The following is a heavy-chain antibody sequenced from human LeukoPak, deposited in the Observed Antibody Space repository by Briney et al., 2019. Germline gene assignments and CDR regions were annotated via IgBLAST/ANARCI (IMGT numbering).Heavy chain of an antibody. D-gene: IGHD2-15*01. CDR3: ARALGYCSGGSCYQPDY. J-gene: IGHJ4*02. V-gene: IGHV4-61*02. CDR1: GGPISSGSYY. Sequence: SQTLSLTCTVSGGPISSGSYYWSWIRQPAGKGLEWIGRIYTSGSTNYNPSLGSRVTISIDTSKNQFSLKLSSVTAADTAVYYCARALGYCSGGSCYQPDYWGQGTLVTVSS. CDR2: IYTSGST.